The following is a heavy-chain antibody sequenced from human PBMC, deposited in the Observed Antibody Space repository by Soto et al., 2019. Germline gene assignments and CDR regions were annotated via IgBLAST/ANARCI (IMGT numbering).Heavy chain of an antibody. CDR3: ATNYGGNSAFDS. CDR1: GYSFTDYY. V-gene: IGHV1-69-2*01. Sequence: DVQLVQSGAEVKRPGTTVKISCKVSGYSFTDYYIHCVQQAPGNGLEWLGLVDPGDGETIYAETFQGRVTITADTSTDTAYMELSSLRSEDTAVYFCATNYGGNSAFDSWGQGTLVTVSS. CDR2: VDPGDGET. J-gene: IGHJ4*02. D-gene: IGHD2-21*02.